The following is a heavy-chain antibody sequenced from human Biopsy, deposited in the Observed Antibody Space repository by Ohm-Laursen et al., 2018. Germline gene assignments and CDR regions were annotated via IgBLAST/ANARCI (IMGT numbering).Heavy chain of an antibody. CDR3: AREAIGYQLPCDD. CDR1: GYTFTGYS. CDR2: IDPNSGRA. Sequence: VASVKVSCKASGYTFTGYSCHWVRQAPGQRLEWVGWIDPNSGRANYAQKFQGRITMTTDTSIITAYLEVSSLTSDDTAVYFCAREAIGYQLPCDDWGQGTLVTVSS. D-gene: IGHD2-2*01. V-gene: IGHV1-2*02. J-gene: IGHJ4*02.